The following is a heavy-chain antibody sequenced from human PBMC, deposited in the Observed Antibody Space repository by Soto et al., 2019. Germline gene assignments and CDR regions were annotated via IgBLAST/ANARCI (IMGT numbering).Heavy chain of an antibody. CDR1: GYTFSTYG. CDR3: ASATITMIRGVTYFYYGMDL. V-gene: IGHV1-18*04. Sequence: ASLKVSCKASGYTFSTYGISWVRQAPGQGLEWMGWISGYNGNTNYAQKVQDRVTMTIDTSTSTAYMEVRSLRSDDTAVYYCASATITMIRGVTYFYYGMDLWGQGTTVTVSS. CDR2: ISGYNGNT. D-gene: IGHD3-10*01. J-gene: IGHJ6*02.